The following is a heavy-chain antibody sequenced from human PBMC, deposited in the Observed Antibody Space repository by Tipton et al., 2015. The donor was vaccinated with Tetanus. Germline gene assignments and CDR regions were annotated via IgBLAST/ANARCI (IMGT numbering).Heavy chain of an antibody. CDR3: ARGASYGPDYYYGMDV. CDR1: GYTFTTYG. D-gene: IGHD5-18*01. V-gene: IGHV1-18*01. J-gene: IGHJ6*02. CDR2: INTYNGNT. Sequence: QVQLVQSGAEVKKPGASVRVSCKASGYTFTTYGISWVRQAPGQGLEWMGWINTYNGNTNYAQKLQGRVTMTTDTSTSTAYMEMRSLRSDDTAVYYCARGASYGPDYYYGMDVWGQGTTVTVSS.